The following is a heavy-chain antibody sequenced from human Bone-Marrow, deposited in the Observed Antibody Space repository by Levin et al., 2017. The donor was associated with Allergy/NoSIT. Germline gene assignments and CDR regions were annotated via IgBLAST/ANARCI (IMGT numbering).Heavy chain of an antibody. Sequence: PGGSLRLSCIASGFTFSTSAMSWVRQAPGKGLEWVSCMSGNDASTWYADSVKGRFTISRDNSKNMVYLQMNSLTLEDTALYYGAKVESSSDYGMDVWGQGTTVTVSS. CDR3: AKVESSSDYGMDV. CDR1: GFTFSTSA. CDR2: MSGNDAST. V-gene: IGHV3-23*01. J-gene: IGHJ6*02. D-gene: IGHD3-3*01.